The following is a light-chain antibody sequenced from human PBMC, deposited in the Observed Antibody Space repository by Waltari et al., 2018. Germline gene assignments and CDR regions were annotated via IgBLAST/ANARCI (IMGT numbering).Light chain of an antibody. CDR1: RSNIGAHDF. V-gene: IGLV2-23*01. J-gene: IGLJ2*01. Sequence: QSALTQPASVSVSPGQSITISCTGTRSNIGAHDFVSWFQQHPGQAPKLIISEANKRPSGVSYRFSGSKSGNTASLTISGLQTEDEADYYCCSYAGESRVVFGGGTKLTVL. CDR3: CSYAGESRVV. CDR2: EAN.